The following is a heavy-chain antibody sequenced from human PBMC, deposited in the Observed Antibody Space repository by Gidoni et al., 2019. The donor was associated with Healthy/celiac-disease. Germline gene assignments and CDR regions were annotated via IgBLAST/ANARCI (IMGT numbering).Heavy chain of an antibody. J-gene: IGHJ4*02. CDR3: ARGTQGGIVVVVAATFDY. CDR2: IYPGDSDT. V-gene: IGHV5-51*01. D-gene: IGHD2-15*01. CDR1: GYSFTSYC. Sequence: EVQLVQSGAEVKKPGESLKISCKGSGYSFTSYCIGWVRQMPGKGLEWMGIIYPGDSDTRYSPSFQGQVTISADKSISTAYLQWSSLKASDTAMYYCARGTQGGIVVVVAATFDYWGQGTLVTVSS.